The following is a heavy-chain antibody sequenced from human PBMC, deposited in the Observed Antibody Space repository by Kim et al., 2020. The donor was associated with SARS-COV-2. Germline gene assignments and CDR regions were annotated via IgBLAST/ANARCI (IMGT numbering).Heavy chain of an antibody. CDR1: GFTFSSYA. D-gene: IGHD3-9*01. Sequence: GGSLRLSCAASGFTFSSYAMHWVRQAPGKGLEWVAVISYDGSNKYYADSVKGRFTISRDNSKNTLYLQMNSMRAEDTAVYYCARDGVEEDFDWLFGPDYWGQGTLVTVSS. V-gene: IGHV3-30*04. CDR2: ISYDGSNK. J-gene: IGHJ4*02. CDR3: ARDGVEEDFDWLFGPDY.